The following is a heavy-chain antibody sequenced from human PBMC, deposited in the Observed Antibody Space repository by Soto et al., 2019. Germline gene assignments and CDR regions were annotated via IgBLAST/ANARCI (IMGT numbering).Heavy chain of an antibody. CDR1: GYTFTSYA. D-gene: IGHD1-26*01. CDR2: INAGNGNT. CDR3: ARGASPLIDY. J-gene: IGHJ4*02. Sequence: VQLVQSGAEVKKPGASVKVSCKASGYTFTSYAMHWVRQAPGQRLEWMGWINAGNGNTKYSQKFQGRVTITRDTSASTAYMELSSLRSEDTAVYYCARGASPLIDYWGQGTLVTVSS. V-gene: IGHV1-3*01.